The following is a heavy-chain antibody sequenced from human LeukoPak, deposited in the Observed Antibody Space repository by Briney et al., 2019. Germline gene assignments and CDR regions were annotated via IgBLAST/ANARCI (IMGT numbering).Heavy chain of an antibody. CDR1: GGSVSTGNYY. CDR3: ARHYSGWYNFFDF. Sequence: PSETLSLTCTVSGGSVSTGNYYWGWVRQPPGKGLEWIGTIYYSGSTYYNPSLKSRVTISVDTSKNQFSLKLTSVAAADTAVYYCARHYSGWYNFFDFWGQGTLVTVSS. CDR2: IYYSGST. J-gene: IGHJ4*02. V-gene: IGHV4-39*01. D-gene: IGHD6-19*01.